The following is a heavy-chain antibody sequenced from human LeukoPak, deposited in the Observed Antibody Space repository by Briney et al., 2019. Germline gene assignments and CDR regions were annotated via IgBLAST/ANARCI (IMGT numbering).Heavy chain of an antibody. CDR2: IYTSGST. J-gene: IGHJ4*02. Sequence: PSETLSLTCTVSGGSISSYYWSWIRQPAGKGLEWIGRIYTSGSTNYNPSLKSRVTMSVDTSKNQFSLKLSSVTAADTAVYYCARDRIESGWLVFDYWGQGTLVTVSS. CDR1: GGSISSYY. D-gene: IGHD6-19*01. CDR3: ARDRIESGWLVFDY. V-gene: IGHV4-4*07.